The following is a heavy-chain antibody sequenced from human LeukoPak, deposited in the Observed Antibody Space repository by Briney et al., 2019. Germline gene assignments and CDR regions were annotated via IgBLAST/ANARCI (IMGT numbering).Heavy chain of an antibody. J-gene: IGHJ3*02. Sequence: SETLSLTCTVSGGSISSYYWSWIRQPPGKGLEWIGYIYYSGSTNYNPSLKSRVTISVDTSKNQFSLKLSSVTAADTAVYYCARDLYYDSSGYPLGAFDIWGQGKMVTVSS. CDR2: IYYSGST. CDR1: GGSISSYY. CDR3: ARDLYYDSSGYPLGAFDI. V-gene: IGHV4-59*01. D-gene: IGHD3-22*01.